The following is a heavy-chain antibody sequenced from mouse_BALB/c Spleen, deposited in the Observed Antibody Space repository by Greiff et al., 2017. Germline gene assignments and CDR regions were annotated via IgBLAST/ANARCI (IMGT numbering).Heavy chain of an antibody. CDR1: GFTFSSYT. J-gene: IGHJ2*01. D-gene: IGHD4-1*01. V-gene: IGHV5-12-2*01. CDR2: ISNGGGST. Sequence: EVKLMESGGGLVQPGGSLKLSCAASGFTFSSYTMSWVRQTPEKRLEWVAYISNGGGSTYYPDTVKGRFTISRDNAKNTLYLQMSSLKSEDTAMYYCARVTGFDYWGQGTTLTVSS. CDR3: ARVTGFDY.